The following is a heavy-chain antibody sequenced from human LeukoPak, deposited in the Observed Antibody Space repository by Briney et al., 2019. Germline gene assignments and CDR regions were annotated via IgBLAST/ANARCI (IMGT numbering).Heavy chain of an antibody. CDR1: GFTFGDSA. D-gene: IGHD2-2*01. CDR3: TRDDSTSNYDY. Sequence: PGGSLRLSCTASGFTFGDSAMSWVRQAPGKGLEWVGFIRSKAYGGTTEYAASVKGRFTISRDDSKSIAYLQMNSLKTEDTAVYYCTRDDSTSNYDYWGQGTLVTVSS. J-gene: IGHJ4*02. CDR2: IRSKAYGGTT. V-gene: IGHV3-49*04.